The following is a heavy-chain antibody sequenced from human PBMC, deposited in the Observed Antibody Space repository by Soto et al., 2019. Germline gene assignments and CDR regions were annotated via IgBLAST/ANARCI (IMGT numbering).Heavy chain of an antibody. D-gene: IGHD3-10*01. J-gene: IGHJ4*02. V-gene: IGHV1-18*01. Sequence: ASVKVSCKASGYTFTSYGISWVRQAPGQGLEWXGWXSAXXXXXNXXXKLQGRVTMTTDTSTSTAYMELRSLRSDDTAVYYCARGMVRGELDYWGQGTLVTVSS. CDR2: XSAXXXXX. CDR1: GYTFTSYG. CDR3: ARGMVRGELDY.